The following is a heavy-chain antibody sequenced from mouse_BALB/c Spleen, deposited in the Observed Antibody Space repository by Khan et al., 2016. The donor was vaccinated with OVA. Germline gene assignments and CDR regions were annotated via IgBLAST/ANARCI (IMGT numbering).Heavy chain of an antibody. CDR3: ARLAYYYDSEGFAY. D-gene: IGHD1-1*01. Sequence: EVELVESGGDVVKPGGSLKLSCAASGFTFSTYGMSWVRQTQDKRLEWVATISTGGHYTYYSDTVKGRFTISRDNAKNTLYLQMSSLKSEDTAMFYCARLAYYYDSEGFAYWGQGTLVTVSA. J-gene: IGHJ3*01. CDR2: ISTGGHYT. V-gene: IGHV5-6*01. CDR1: GFTFSTYG.